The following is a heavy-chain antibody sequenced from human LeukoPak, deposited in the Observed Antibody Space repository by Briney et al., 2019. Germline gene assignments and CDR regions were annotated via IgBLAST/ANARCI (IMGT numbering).Heavy chain of an antibody. CDR1: GYTFTSYA. J-gene: IGHJ1*01. D-gene: IGHD6-19*01. CDR2: INTNTGNP. CDR3: ARDNRSIAVAGAEYFQH. V-gene: IGHV7-4-1*02. Sequence: ASVKVSCKASGYTFTSYAMNWVRQAPGQGLEWMGWINTNTGNPTYAQGFTGRFVFSLDTSVSTAYLQISSLKAEDTAVCYCARDNRSIAVAGAEYFQHWGQGTLVTVSS.